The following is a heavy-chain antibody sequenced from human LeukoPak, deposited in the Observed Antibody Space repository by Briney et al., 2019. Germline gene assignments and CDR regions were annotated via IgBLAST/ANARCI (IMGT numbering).Heavy chain of an antibody. CDR1: GGSISSYY. J-gene: IGHJ4*02. CDR3: ARQEFGELFYDY. CDR2: IYTSGST. D-gene: IGHD3-10*01. V-gene: IGHV4-4*08. Sequence: SETLSLTCTVSGGSISSYYWSWIRQPPGKGLEWIGRIYTSGSTNYNPSLKSRVTISVDTSKNQFSLKLSSVTAADTAVYYCARQEFGELFYDYWGQGTLVTVSS.